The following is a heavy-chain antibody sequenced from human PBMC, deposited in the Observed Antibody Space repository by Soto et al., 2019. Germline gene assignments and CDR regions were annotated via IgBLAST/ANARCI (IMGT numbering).Heavy chain of an antibody. CDR2: IYPGDSNT. CDR3: ARRAYDFWSGHPNPRYYYGMDV. Sequence: GESLKISCKGFGYSFSNYWIGWVRQMSGKGLEWMGIIYPGDSNTRYSPSLQGQVTISVDKSISTAYLQWSSLKATDTAMYYCARRAYDFWSGHPNPRYYYGMDVWGQGTTVTVSS. CDR1: GYSFSNYW. V-gene: IGHV5-51*01. D-gene: IGHD3-3*01. J-gene: IGHJ6*02.